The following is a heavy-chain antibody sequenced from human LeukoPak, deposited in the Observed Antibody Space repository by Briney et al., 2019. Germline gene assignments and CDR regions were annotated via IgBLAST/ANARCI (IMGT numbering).Heavy chain of an antibody. V-gene: IGHV1-18*01. CDR2: ISTYSANA. CDR1: GYLFISHG. Sequence: GASVKVSCKASGYLFISHGLTWERQAPGQGLEWMGWISTYSANATYAQNFQGRVTMTTDTSTETAYLELSSLRSDDTAVYYCALSGTRYNSAWCRIWGRGTLVTVSS. CDR3: ALSGTRYNSAWCRI. J-gene: IGHJ4*02. D-gene: IGHD6-19*01.